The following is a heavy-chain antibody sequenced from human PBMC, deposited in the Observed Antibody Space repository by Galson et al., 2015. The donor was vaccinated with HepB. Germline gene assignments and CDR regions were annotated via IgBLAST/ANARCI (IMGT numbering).Heavy chain of an antibody. CDR2: TWYDGSNR. V-gene: IGHV3-33*01. CDR1: GFTFSSYG. Sequence: SLRLSCAASGFTFSSYGIHWVRQAPGEGLEWVAVTWYDGSNRHYADSVKGRFTISRDNSKNTLYLLMNSLRAEDTAVYYCARDKGYCGSTSCYAMDVWGKGTTVTVSS. J-gene: IGHJ6*04. CDR3: ARDKGYCGSTSCYAMDV. D-gene: IGHD2-2*01.